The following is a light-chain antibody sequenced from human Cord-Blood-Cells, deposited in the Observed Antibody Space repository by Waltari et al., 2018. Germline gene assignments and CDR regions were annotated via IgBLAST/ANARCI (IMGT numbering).Light chain of an antibody. CDR2: DDS. Sequence: SYVLTQPPSVSVAPGKTARITCGGNNIGSKSVHWYQQKPGQAPVLVVYDDSDRPSGSPGRFSGSNSGNTATLTIIRVEAGDEADYYCQVWDSSSDHVVFGGGTKLTVL. CDR3: QVWDSSSDHVV. J-gene: IGLJ2*01. CDR1: NIGSKS. V-gene: IGLV3-21*03.